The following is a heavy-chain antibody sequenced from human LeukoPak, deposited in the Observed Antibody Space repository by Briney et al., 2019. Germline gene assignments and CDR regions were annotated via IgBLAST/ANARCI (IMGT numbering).Heavy chain of an antibody. V-gene: IGHV1-18*01. J-gene: IGHJ3*02. CDR1: GSTF. CDR3: ARGSDIDAFDI. D-gene: IGHD2-15*01. CDR2: ISSYNGNT. Sequence: ASVKVSRKASGSTFISWVRQAPGQGLEWMGWISSYNGNTQYAQKFQDRVTMTTDTSTNTAYMELRSLRSDDTAVYYCARGSDIDAFDIWGQGTMVTVSS.